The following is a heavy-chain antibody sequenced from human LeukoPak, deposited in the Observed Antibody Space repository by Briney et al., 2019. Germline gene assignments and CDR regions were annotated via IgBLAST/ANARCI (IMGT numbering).Heavy chain of an antibody. CDR2: IYHSGST. CDR3: ARQLYDSSGYPFDY. J-gene: IGHJ4*02. CDR1: GASITTYY. D-gene: IGHD3-22*01. Sequence: SETLSLTCTVSGASITTYYWSWIRQPPGKGLEWIGYIYHSGSTKYNPSLKSRVTISVDTSKNQFSLRLSSMTAADTAVYYCARQLYDSSGYPFDYWGQGTLVTVSS. V-gene: IGHV4-59*08.